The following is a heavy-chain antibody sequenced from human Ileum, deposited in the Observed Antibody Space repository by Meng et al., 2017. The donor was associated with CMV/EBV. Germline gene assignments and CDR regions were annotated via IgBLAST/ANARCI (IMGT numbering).Heavy chain of an antibody. V-gene: IGHV4-31*03. Sequence: SETLSLTCTVSGGSISSGGYYWSWIRQHPGKGLEWIGYIYYSGSTYYNPSLKSRVTISVDTSKNQFSLKLSSVTAADTAVYYCARGESSSWYQGGWFDPWGQGTLVTVSS. CDR3: ARGESSSWYQGGWFDP. CDR2: IYYSGST. CDR1: GGSISSGGYY. D-gene: IGHD6-13*01. J-gene: IGHJ5*02.